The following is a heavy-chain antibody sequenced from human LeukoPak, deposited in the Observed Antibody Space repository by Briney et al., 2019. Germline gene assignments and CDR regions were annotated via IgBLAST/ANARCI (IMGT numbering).Heavy chain of an antibody. J-gene: IGHJ4*02. CDR1: GFTFSHYN. V-gene: IGHV3-48*01. Sequence: GGSLRLSCAASGFTFSHYNMNWVRQAPGKGLEWVSYITGSRSSIYYADSVKGRFTISRDNSKNTLYLQMNSLRPEDTAMYHCARDRLPSDQDDFDYWGQGILVTVSS. CDR3: ARDRLPSDQDDFDY. CDR2: ITGSRSSI. D-gene: IGHD3-3*01.